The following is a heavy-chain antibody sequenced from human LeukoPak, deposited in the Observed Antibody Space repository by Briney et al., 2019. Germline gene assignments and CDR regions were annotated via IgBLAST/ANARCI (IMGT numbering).Heavy chain of an antibody. Sequence: PGGSLRLSCAASGFTFSSYSMNWVRQAPGKGLEWVSYISSSSSTIYYADSVKGRFTISRDNAKNSLYLQMNSLRAEDTAVYYCARDLLLWFGESLDAFDIWGQGTMVTVSS. J-gene: IGHJ3*02. CDR3: ARDLLLWFGESLDAFDI. D-gene: IGHD3-10*01. V-gene: IGHV3-48*04. CDR2: ISSSSSTI. CDR1: GFTFSSYS.